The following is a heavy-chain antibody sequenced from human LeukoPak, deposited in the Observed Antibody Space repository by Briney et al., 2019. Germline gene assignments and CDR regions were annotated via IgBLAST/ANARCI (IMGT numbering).Heavy chain of an antibody. CDR3: ERAMRWTSGPVELGWFDR. CDR1: GDSFSDYY. J-gene: IGHJ5*02. CDR2: IYYRGST. Sequence: RSSETLSLTCTFSGDSFSDYYWTWIRRPPGGTLEWIGHIYYRGSTKYNPSLKNRVSISVDTSKNQVSLTLTSVTAADTAVYYCERAMRWTSGPVELGWFDRWGQGTQVTVSS. D-gene: IGHD1-1*01. V-gene: IGHV4-59*01.